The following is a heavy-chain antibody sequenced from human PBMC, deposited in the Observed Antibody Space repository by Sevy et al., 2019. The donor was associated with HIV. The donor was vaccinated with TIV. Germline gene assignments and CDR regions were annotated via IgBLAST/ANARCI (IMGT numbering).Heavy chain of an antibody. CDR2: INGGGGGT. J-gene: IGHJ5*02. V-gene: IGHV3-23*01. CDR1: GFRFSAFG. CDR3: AKAPYYDFWSHNYNNWFDP. D-gene: IGHD3-3*01. Sequence: GGSLRLSCVASGFRFSAFGMAWVRQAAGEGLEWVSGINGGGGGTYYRHSVKGRFTVSRDNSKNTVYLQMNSLRADDTAVYYCAKAPYYDFWSHNYNNWFDPWGQGTLVTVSS.